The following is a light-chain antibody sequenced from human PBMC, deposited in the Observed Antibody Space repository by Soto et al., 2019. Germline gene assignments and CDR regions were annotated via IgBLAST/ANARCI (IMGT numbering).Light chain of an antibody. CDR1: QSITTL. CDR3: QDYYLSPWS. J-gene: IGKJ1*01. Sequence: DIQMTQSPSTLSASVGDRVAITCRASQSITTLLAWYQEKPGKAPKLLLYKASSLQTEVPSRFSVSGSVTEFTPSISSLQPDAFATYYRQDYYLSPWSFSQVTKVEIK. V-gene: IGKV1-5*03. CDR2: KAS.